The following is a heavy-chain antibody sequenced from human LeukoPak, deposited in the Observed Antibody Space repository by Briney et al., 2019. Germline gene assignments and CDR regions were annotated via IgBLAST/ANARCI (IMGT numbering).Heavy chain of an antibody. J-gene: IGHJ3*02. D-gene: IGHD2-15*01. Sequence: PGGSLRLSCAASGFTVSSNYMSWVRQAPGKGLKCVSVIYSGDGGTYYADPVKGRFTISRDNSKNTLYLQMTSLRAEDTAVYYCARACSGGSCYLAAFDIWGQGTMVTVSS. CDR1: GFTVSSNY. CDR2: IYSGDGGT. CDR3: ARACSGGSCYLAAFDI. V-gene: IGHV3-53*01.